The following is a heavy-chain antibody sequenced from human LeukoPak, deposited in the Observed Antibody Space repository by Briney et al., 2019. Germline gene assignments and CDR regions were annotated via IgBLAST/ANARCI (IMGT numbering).Heavy chain of an antibody. V-gene: IGHV4-59*01. CDR2: IYYSGST. Sequence: SETLSLTCTVSGGSNSSYYWTWIRQPPGKGLEWIGYIYYSGSTNYNPSLKSRGTISVDTSKNQFSLKLSSVTAADTAVYYCARTQDYGGPDAFDIWGQGTMVTVSS. D-gene: IGHD4-23*01. CDR1: GGSNSSYY. CDR3: ARTQDYGGPDAFDI. J-gene: IGHJ3*02.